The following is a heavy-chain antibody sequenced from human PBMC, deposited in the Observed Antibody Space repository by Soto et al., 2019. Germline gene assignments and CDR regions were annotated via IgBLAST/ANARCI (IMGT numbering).Heavy chain of an antibody. CDR3: ARSGKYYDFWSALDY. D-gene: IGHD3-3*01. Sequence: ETLSLTCTVSGGSISSYYWCWFRQPPGKGLEWIGYIYYSGSTNYNPSLKSRVTISVDTSKNQFSLKLSSVTAADTAVYYCARSGKYYDFWSALDYWGQGTLVTVSS. CDR2: IYYSGST. J-gene: IGHJ4*02. CDR1: GGSISSYY. V-gene: IGHV4-59*01.